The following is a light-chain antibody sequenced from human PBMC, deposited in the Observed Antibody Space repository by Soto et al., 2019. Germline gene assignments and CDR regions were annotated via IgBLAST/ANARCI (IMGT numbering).Light chain of an antibody. V-gene: IGKV4-1*01. CDR2: WAS. J-gene: IGKJ1*01. CDR1: QSVLYNPNNKTY. Sequence: DVVMTQSPDSLTVSLGERATINCKSSQSVLYNPNNKTYLAWFQQKPGQPPKLLIYWASNRESGVPDRFSGSGSGSDFTLTSSNLQAEDVGVYYCHQYASSPWTFGQGTKVEI. CDR3: HQYASSPWT.